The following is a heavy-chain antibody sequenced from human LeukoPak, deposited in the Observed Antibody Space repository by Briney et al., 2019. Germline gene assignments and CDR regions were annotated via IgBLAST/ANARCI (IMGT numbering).Heavy chain of an antibody. D-gene: IGHD3-10*01. CDR2: IYTSGTT. CDR1: GGSISSGSYY. J-gene: IGHJ6*03. CDR3: ARALYYGSGTYFVYHYYYMDV. V-gene: IGHV4-61*02. Sequence: PSETLSLTCTVSGGSISSGSYYWIWIRQPAGKGLEWIGRIYTSGTTNYNPSLKSLVTISVATSKNQFSLKLSSVTAADTAVYYCARALYYGSGTYFVYHYYYMDVWGTGTTVSITS.